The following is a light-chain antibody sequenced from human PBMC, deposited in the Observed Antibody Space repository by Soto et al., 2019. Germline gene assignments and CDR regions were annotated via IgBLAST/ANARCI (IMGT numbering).Light chain of an antibody. Sequence: DIQMTQSPSSLSASVGDRVTITCRASESISTWLAWYQQKPGKAPKLLIYGASSLESGVPPRFSGDGSETDFTLTISSLQPEDVATYYCQKCKVAPFTFGGGTKVDIK. CDR2: GAS. V-gene: IGKV1-5*03. J-gene: IGKJ4*01. CDR3: QKCKVAPFT. CDR1: ESISTW.